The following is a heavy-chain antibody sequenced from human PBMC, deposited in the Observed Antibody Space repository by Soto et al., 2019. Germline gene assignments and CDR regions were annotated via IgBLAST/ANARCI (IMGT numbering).Heavy chain of an antibody. CDR2: ISYDGSNK. CDR1: GVTLSRDG. Sequence: AGGALRLPCGGSGVTLSRDGMHVGRQAPGKGLEWVAVISYDGSNKYYADSVKGRFTISRDNSKNTLYLQMNSLRAEDTAVYYCARKPMNTHAFDIRGQGTMVTVSS. CDR3: ARKPMNTHAFDI. J-gene: IGHJ3*02. V-gene: IGHV3-30*03.